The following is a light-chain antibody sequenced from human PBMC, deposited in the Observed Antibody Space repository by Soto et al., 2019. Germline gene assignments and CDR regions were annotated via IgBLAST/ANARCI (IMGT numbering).Light chain of an antibody. CDR1: QSVDSRY. J-gene: IGKJ2*01. Sequence: ETVVTQSPGTLSLSPGEGATLSCRASQSVDSRYLAWYQQKPGQAPRLLIHGTSNRASGIPDRFSGSGSGTDFTLTISRLEPEDFAVYYCQQYNQWPPYTFGQGTKLEIK. V-gene: IGKV3-20*01. CDR2: GTS. CDR3: QQYNQWPPYT.